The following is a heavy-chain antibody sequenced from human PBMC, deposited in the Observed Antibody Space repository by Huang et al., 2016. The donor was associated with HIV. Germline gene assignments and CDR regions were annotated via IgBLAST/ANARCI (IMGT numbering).Heavy chain of an antibody. V-gene: IGHV1-69*13. CDR3: AREYYYDNSGYYFDY. CDR2: IIPFCGTP. Sequence: QVQLVQSGAEVKKPGSSVKDSCKASGGTFTTYTITWVRQAPGQGLEWMGGIIPFCGTPNYAQKFQCRVTITADESTSTAYMELSSLRSEDTAVYYCAREYYYDNSGYYFDYWGQGTLVTVSS. D-gene: IGHD3-22*01. J-gene: IGHJ4*02. CDR1: GGTFTTYT.